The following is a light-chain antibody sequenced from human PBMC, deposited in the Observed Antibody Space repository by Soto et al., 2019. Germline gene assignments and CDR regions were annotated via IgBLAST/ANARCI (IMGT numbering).Light chain of an antibody. Sequence: DIQMTQSPSTLSASVGDRVTITCRASQSISSWLAWYQQKPGKAPKLLIYDASSLESGVPSRFSGSGSGTEFTLTIITLQPDDFATYYCQQYNSYSGTFGHGTKVEIK. V-gene: IGKV1-5*01. CDR3: QQYNSYSGT. CDR1: QSISSW. CDR2: DAS. J-gene: IGKJ1*01.